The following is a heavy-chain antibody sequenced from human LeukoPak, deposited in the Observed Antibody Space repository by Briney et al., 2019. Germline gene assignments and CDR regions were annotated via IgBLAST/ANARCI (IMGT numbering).Heavy chain of an antibody. V-gene: IGHV1-69*06. CDR3: AIRKTRGGYYYMDV. J-gene: IGHJ6*03. Sequence: GASVKVSCKASGGTFSSYAISWVRQAPGQGLEWMGGIIPIFGTANYAQKFQGRVTITADKSTSTAYMELSSLRSEDTAVYYCAIRKTRGGYYYMDVWGKGTTVTVSS. CDR1: GGTFSSYA. D-gene: IGHD4-23*01. CDR2: IIPIFGTA.